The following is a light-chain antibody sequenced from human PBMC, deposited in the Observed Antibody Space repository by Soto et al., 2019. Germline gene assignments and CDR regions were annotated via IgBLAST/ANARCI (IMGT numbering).Light chain of an antibody. V-gene: IGLV1-40*01. CDR2: GNT. Sequence: QSVLTQPPSVSGAPGQRVTISCTGTSSNIGAPYDVHWYQQLPGTAPKLLIYGNTNRPSGVPDRFSGSKSGTSASLAITGLQPEDEGDYYCQSYVSTLGARYVFGTGTKVTVL. CDR3: QSYVSTLGARYV. CDR1: SSNIGAPYD. J-gene: IGLJ1*01.